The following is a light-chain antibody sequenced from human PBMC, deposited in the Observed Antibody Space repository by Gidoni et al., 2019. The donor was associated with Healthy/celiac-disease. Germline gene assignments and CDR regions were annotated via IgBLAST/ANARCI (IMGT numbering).Light chain of an antibody. Sequence: DIQLTQSPSSLSSSVGDRATITCRASQSISSYLHWYQQKPGKAPKLLIYAASSMQSGVPSRFSGSGSGTDFTLTISSLEPEDFAAYYCQQSYNTPFTFXPXTKVDIK. CDR2: AAS. J-gene: IGKJ3*01. V-gene: IGKV1-39*01. CDR1: QSISSY. CDR3: QQSYNTPFT.